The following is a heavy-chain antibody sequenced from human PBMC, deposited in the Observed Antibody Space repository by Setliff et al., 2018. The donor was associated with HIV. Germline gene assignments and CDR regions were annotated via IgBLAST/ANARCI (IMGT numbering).Heavy chain of an antibody. V-gene: IGHV4-39*01. CDR3: ARHVPGTRDASVI. CDR2: MYHSGPA. CDR1: GGSITSSTYY. J-gene: IGHJ3*02. Sequence: ASETLSLTCTVSGGSITSSTYYWGWIRQSPRKGLEWIGTMYHSGPAYYNPSLKSRVTISVDTSKNQFSLKLTSVTAADTAVYYCARHVPGTRDASVIWGQGTMVTVSS. D-gene: IGHD3-10*02.